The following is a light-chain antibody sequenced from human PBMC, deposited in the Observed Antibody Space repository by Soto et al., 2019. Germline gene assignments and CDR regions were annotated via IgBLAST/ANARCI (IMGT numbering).Light chain of an antibody. V-gene: IGKV1-27*01. CDR2: AAS. CDR3: QKYNSAPLT. J-gene: IGKJ4*01. Sequence: DIQMTQSPSSLSASVGDRVTITCRATQGISIYLAWYQQKPGKVPKLLIYAASTLQSGVPSRFSGSGSGTDFTLTISSLQPEDVATYYCQKYNSAPLTFGGGTKVDIK. CDR1: QGISIY.